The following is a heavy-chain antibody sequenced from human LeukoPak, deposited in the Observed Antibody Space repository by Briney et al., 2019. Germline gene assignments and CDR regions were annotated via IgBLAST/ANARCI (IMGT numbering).Heavy chain of an antibody. Sequence: GGSLSLSCAASGFTFSSFAMHWVRQAPGKGLEWVAVISYVGSNKYYADSVKGRFTISRDNSKNTLYLQMNSLRAEDTAVYFCARTAVSDFDYCGQGTLVTVSS. CDR2: ISYVGSNK. D-gene: IGHD6-19*01. CDR1: GFTFSSFA. J-gene: IGHJ4*02. CDR3: ARTAVSDFDY. V-gene: IGHV3-30*04.